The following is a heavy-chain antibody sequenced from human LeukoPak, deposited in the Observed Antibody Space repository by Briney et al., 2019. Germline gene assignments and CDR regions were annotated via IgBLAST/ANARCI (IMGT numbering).Heavy chain of an antibody. CDR1: GGSISSGSYY. D-gene: IGHD3-3*01. J-gene: IGHJ4*02. V-gene: IGHV4-61*02. CDR3: ARLGESGHRFLEWLFVDY. CDR2: IYTSGST. Sequence: PSETLSLTCTVSGGSISSGSYYWSWIRQPAGKGLEWIGRIYTSGSTNYNPSLKSRVTISVDTSRNRFSLKLSSVTAADTAVYYCARLGESGHRFLEWLFVDYWGQGTLVTVSS.